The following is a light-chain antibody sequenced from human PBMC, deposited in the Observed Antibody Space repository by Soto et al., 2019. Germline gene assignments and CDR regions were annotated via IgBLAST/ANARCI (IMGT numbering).Light chain of an antibody. J-gene: IGLJ2*01. CDR3: SSYTSSIS. V-gene: IGLV2-14*01. CDR1: SSDVGGYNY. CDR2: DVN. Sequence: QSPLTQPASVSGSPGQSITISCTGTSSDVGGYNYVSWYQQHPGKAPKLMIYDVNTRPSGVSNRFSGSKSGNTASLTISGLQAEDEADYYCSSYTSSISFGGGTKLTVL.